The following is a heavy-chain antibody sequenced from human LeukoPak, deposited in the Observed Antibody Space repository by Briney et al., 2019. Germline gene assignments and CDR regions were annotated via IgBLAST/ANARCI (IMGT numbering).Heavy chain of an antibody. J-gene: IGHJ4*02. Sequence: SETLSLTCAVYGGSFSGYYWSWIRQPPGKGLEWIGEINHSGSTNYNPSLKSRVTISVDTSKNQFSLKLSSVTAADTAVYYCARPSGYAMNYFDYWGQGTLVTVSS. CDR2: INHSGST. CDR1: GGSFSGYY. V-gene: IGHV4-34*01. CDR3: ARPSGYAMNYFDY. D-gene: IGHD5-12*01.